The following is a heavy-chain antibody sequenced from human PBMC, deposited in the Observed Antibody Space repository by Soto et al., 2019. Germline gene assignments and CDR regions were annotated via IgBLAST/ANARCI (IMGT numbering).Heavy chain of an antibody. CDR3: ARDSSGCYDY. Sequence: QVQLVESGGGVVQPGRSLRLSCAASGFTFSSYAMHWVRQAPGKGLEWVAVISYDGSNKYYADSVKGRFTISRDNSKKTLYLQMNSLRAEDTAVYYCARDSSGCYDYWGQGTLVNVSS. J-gene: IGHJ4*02. V-gene: IGHV3-30-3*01. CDR1: GFTFSSYA. CDR2: ISYDGSNK. D-gene: IGHD6-19*01.